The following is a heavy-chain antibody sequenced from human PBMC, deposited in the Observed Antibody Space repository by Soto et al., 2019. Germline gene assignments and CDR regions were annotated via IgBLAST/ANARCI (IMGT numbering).Heavy chain of an antibody. Sequence: SETLSLTCTVSGGSISSGGYYWSWIRQHPGKGLEWIGYIYYSGSTYYNPSLKSRVTISVDTSKNQFSLKLSSVTAADTAVYYCARGATVTTPFLTYYFGYWGQGTLVTVSS. V-gene: IGHV4-31*03. J-gene: IGHJ4*02. CDR2: IYYSGST. CDR1: GGSISSGGYY. CDR3: ARGATVTTPFLTYYFGY. D-gene: IGHD4-17*01.